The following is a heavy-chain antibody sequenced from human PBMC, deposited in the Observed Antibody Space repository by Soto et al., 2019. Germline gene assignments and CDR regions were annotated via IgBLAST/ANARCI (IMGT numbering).Heavy chain of an antibody. Sequence: PSETLSLTCTVSGGSISSYYWSWIRQPPGKGLEWIGYIYYSGSTNYNPSLKSRVTISVDTSKNQFSLKLSSVTAADTAVYYCARCERRNDAFDIWGQGTMVTVSS. CDR2: IYYSGST. CDR3: ARCERRNDAFDI. V-gene: IGHV4-59*08. J-gene: IGHJ3*02. CDR1: GGSISSYY.